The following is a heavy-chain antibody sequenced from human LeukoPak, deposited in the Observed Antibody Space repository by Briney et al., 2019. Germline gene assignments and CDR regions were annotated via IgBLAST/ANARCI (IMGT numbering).Heavy chain of an antibody. V-gene: IGHV5-51*01. J-gene: IGHJ5*02. CDR1: GYSFTSYW. CDR2: IYPGDSDT. D-gene: IGHD3-10*01. Sequence: GESLKISCKGSGYSFTSYWIGWVRQMPGKGLEWMGIIYPGDSDTRYSPSFQGQVTISADKSISTAYLQWSSLKASDTAMYYCARYQKAGSQRLKYNWFDPWGQGTLVTVSS. CDR3: ARYQKAGSQRLKYNWFDP.